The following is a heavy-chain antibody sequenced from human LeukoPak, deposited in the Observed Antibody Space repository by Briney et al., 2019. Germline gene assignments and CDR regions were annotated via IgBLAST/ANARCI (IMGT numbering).Heavy chain of an antibody. V-gene: IGHV3-23*01. CDR2: ISGSGGST. Sequence: GGSLKLSYAASGFTFSSYAMSWVRQAPGKGLEWVSAISGSGGSTYYADSVKGRFTISRDNSRNTLYLQMNSLRAEDTAVYYCAKGTYCSSTSCYHATGGYYYMDVWGKGTTVTVSS. CDR1: GFTFSSYA. CDR3: AKGTYCSSTSCYHATGGYYYMDV. D-gene: IGHD2-2*01. J-gene: IGHJ6*03.